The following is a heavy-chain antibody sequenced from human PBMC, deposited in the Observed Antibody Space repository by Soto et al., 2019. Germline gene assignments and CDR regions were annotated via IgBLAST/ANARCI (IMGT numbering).Heavy chain of an antibody. CDR3: ARGLVAGTEVDY. J-gene: IGHJ4*02. D-gene: IGHD6-19*01. CDR2: IYYSGST. V-gene: IGHV4-61*01. CDR1: GGSVSSGSYY. Sequence: PSETLSLTCTVSGGSVSSGSYYWSWIRQPPGKGLEWIGYIYYSGSTNYNPSLKSRVTISVDTSKNQFSLKLSSVTAADTAVYYCARGLVAGTEVDYWGQGTLVTVSS.